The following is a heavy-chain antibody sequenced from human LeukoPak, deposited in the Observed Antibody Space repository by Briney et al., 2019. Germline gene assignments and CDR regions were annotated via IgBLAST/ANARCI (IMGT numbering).Heavy chain of an antibody. CDR3: ARSGSYYVHRPNAFDI. J-gene: IGHJ3*02. CDR1: GYTFTSYG. D-gene: IGHD1-26*01. CDR2: ISAYNGNT. Sequence: ASVKVSCKASGYTFTSYGISWVRQAPGQGLEWMGWISAYNGNTNYAQKLQGRVTMTTDTSTSTAYMELRSPRSDDTAVYYCARSGSYYVHRPNAFDIWGQGTMVTVSS. V-gene: IGHV1-18*01.